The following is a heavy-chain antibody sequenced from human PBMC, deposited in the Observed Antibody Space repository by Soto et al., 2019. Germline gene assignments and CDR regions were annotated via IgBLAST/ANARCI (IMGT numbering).Heavy chain of an antibody. Sequence: DVQLVESGGGLVQPGGSLRLSCAASGFSFSDFPMSWARQTSGRGLEWVATIDKNGSGKSYVDSVRGRFTISRDNAESSLSLQMTSLTAEVTALYYCVRDLGFWNTLWGQGTLVTVSS. D-gene: IGHD3-3*01. CDR2: IDKNGSGK. CDR1: GFSFSDFP. J-gene: IGHJ4*02. CDR3: VRDLGFWNTL. V-gene: IGHV3-7*01.